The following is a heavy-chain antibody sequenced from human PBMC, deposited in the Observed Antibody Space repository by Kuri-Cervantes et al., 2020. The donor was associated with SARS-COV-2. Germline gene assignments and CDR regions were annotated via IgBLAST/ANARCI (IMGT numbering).Heavy chain of an antibody. D-gene: IGHD6-19*01. J-gene: IGHJ6*03. CDR2: ISYDGSNK. CDR3: ARARGIAVAGTRYYYYYYMDV. V-gene: IGHV3-30*04. CDR1: GFTFSSYA. Sequence: GGSLRLSCAASGFTFSSYAMHWVRQAPGKGLEWVAVISYDGSNKYYADSVKGRFTISRDNSKNTLYLQMNSLRAEDASVYYCARARGIAVAGTRYYYYYYMDVWGKGTTVT.